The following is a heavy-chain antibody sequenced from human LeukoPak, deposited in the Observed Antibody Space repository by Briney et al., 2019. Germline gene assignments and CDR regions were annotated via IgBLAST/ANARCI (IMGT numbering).Heavy chain of an antibody. CDR2: INHSGTT. CDR3: ARRVAMGRYYFDS. Sequence: SETLSLTCTVSGGSISSYYCSWIRQPPGKGLEWIGEINHSGTTNYNPSLQSRVTISLDTSKNQCSLRVNSVTAADTAVFYCARRVAMGRYYFDSWGQGTQVTVSS. D-gene: IGHD3-16*01. J-gene: IGHJ4*02. CDR1: GGSISSYY. V-gene: IGHV4-34*01.